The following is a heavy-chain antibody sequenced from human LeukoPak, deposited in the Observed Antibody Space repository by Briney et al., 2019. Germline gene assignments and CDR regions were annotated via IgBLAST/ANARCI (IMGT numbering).Heavy chain of an antibody. Sequence: PGGSLRLSCAASGFTLSDYWMNWVRQTPGKGPVWVSHISPDGRNIAYAASVKGRFTISRDSAKNTLYLQMNSLRVGDTAVYYCVRDGGGTTPYDSWGQGTLVTVSS. J-gene: IGHJ4*02. CDR2: ISPDGRNI. D-gene: IGHD1-7*01. V-gene: IGHV3-74*01. CDR3: VRDGGGTTPYDS. CDR1: GFTLSDYW.